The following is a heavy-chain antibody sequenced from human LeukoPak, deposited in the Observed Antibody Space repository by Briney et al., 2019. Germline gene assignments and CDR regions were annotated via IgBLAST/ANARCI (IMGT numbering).Heavy chain of an antibody. D-gene: IGHD1-26*01. CDR3: ARELIVGATRYFQH. CDR2: IYHSGST. J-gene: IGHJ1*01. V-gene: IGHV4-38-2*02. CDR1: DYSISSGYH. Sequence: SETLSLTCTVSDYSISSGYHWGWIRQPPGKGLEGIGSIYHSGSTYYNPSLKSPVTISIDTSKSQFSLKLSSVTAADTAVYYCARELIVGATRYFQHWGQGTLVTVSS.